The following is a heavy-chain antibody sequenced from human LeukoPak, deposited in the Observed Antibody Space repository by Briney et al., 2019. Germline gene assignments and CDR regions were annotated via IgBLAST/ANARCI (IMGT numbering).Heavy chain of an antibody. CDR2: INHSGST. V-gene: IGHV4-39*07. J-gene: IGHJ5*02. CDR1: GGSISSSYYY. Sequence: SETLSLTCTVSGGSISSSYYYWSWIRQPPGKGLEWIGEINHSGSTNYNPSLKSRVTISVDTSKNQFSLKLSSVTAADTAVYYCARGRYSSGWSWGQGTLVTVSS. CDR3: ARGRYSSGWS. D-gene: IGHD6-19*01.